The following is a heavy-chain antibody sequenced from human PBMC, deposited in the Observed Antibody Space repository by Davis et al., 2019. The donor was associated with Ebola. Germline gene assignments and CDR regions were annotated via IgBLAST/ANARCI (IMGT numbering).Heavy chain of an antibody. J-gene: IGHJ4*02. D-gene: IGHD3-22*01. V-gene: IGHV4-4*02. CDR3: ARQPKYYYDSSGYYLTLYYFDY. Sequence: SETLSLTCAVSGGSISSSNWWSWVRQPPGKGLEWIGEIYHSGSTNYNPSLKSRVTISVDTSKNQFSLKLSSVTAADTAVYYCARQPKYYYDSSGYYLTLYYFDYWGQGTLVTVSS. CDR1: GGSISSSNW. CDR2: IYHSGST.